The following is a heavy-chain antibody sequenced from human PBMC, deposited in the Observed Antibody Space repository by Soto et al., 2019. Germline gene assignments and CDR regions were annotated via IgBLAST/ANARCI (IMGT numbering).Heavy chain of an antibody. J-gene: IGHJ6*02. CDR2: ISPFNGNT. Sequence: QVQLVQSGAEVKKTGASVKVSCKSSGYPFTHYGITWVRQAPGQGPEWMGWISPFNGNTNYGQTLQGRVTLTTDISTRTVYMELRSLRSDNTAVYYCARDQSYDRSYYYGTDVWGQGTTVTVTS. CDR1: GYPFTHYG. D-gene: IGHD3-3*01. CDR3: ARDQSYDRSYYYGTDV. V-gene: IGHV1-18*01.